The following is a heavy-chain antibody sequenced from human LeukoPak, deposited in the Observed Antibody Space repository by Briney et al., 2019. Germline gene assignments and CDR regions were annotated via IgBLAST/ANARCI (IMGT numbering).Heavy chain of an antibody. D-gene: IGHD3-3*01. Sequence: PSQTLSLTCTVSGGSISSGGYYWSWIRQHPGKGLEWIGYIYYSGSTYYNPSLKSRGTISVDTTKNQFSLNLSSVTAAYTAVYYFARGLYDFWSGYSNWFDPWGQRTLVTFSS. V-gene: IGHV4-31*03. J-gene: IGHJ5*02. CDR2: IYYSGST. CDR3: ARGLYDFWSGYSNWFDP. CDR1: GGSISSGGYY.